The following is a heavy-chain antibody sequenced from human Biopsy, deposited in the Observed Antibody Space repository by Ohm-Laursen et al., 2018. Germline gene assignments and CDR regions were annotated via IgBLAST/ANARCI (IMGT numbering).Heavy chain of an antibody. Sequence: SVKVSCKASGGTFSNYAISWVRQAPGEGLEWMGGIIAVSGLVNYAPKFQGRVSITADKSTTTAYMELSNLKSEDTAVFYCATPFQYYDSWGGYPPFDHWGQGTLVTVSS. V-gene: IGHV1-69*10. D-gene: IGHD3-3*01. CDR2: IIAVSGLV. CDR3: ATPFQYYDSWGGYPPFDH. J-gene: IGHJ4*02. CDR1: GGTFSNYA.